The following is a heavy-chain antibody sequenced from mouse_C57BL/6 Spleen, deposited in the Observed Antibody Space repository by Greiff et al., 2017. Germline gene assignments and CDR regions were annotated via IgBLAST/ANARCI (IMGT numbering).Heavy chain of an antibody. Sequence: QVQLQQPGAELVRPGSSVKLSCKASGYTFTSYWMHWVKQRPIQGLEWIGNIDPSDSETHSNQKFKDKATLTVDKSSSTAYMQLSSLTSEDSAVYYCAWGLRQGFAYWGQGTLVTVSA. CDR1: GYTFTSYW. D-gene: IGHD2-4*01. J-gene: IGHJ3*01. CDR2: IDPSDSET. V-gene: IGHV1-52*01. CDR3: AWGLRQGFAY.